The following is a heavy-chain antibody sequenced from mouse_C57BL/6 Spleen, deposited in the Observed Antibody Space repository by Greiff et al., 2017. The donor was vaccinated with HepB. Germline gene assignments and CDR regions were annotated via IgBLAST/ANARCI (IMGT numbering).Heavy chain of an antibody. J-gene: IGHJ4*01. CDR3: TTGYGSSWGYAMDY. CDR2: IDPEDGDT. CDR1: GFNIKDYY. D-gene: IGHD1-1*01. Sequence: VQLQQSGAELVRPGASVKLSCTASGFNIKDYYMHWVKQRPEQGLEWIGRIDPEDGDTEYAPKFQGKATMTADTSSNTAYLQLSSLTSEDTAVYYCTTGYGSSWGYAMDYWGQGTSVTVSS. V-gene: IGHV14-1*01.